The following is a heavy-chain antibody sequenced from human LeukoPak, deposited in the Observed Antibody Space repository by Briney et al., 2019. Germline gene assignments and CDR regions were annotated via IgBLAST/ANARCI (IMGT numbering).Heavy chain of an antibody. V-gene: IGHV3-21*01. CDR3: ARDFSSSWYGYAFDI. Sequence: PGGSLRLSCPAYGFIFSSYSLNWVRQAPGKGLEWVSSTSSSGYYIYYADSVKGRFTISRDNAKNSRYLQMNSLRAEDTAVYYCARDFSSSWYGYAFDIWGQGTMVTVSS. CDR2: TSSSGYYI. J-gene: IGHJ3*02. CDR1: GFIFSSYS. D-gene: IGHD6-13*01.